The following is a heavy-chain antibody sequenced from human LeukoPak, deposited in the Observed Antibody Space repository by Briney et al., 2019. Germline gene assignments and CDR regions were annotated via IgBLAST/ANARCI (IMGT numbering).Heavy chain of an antibody. J-gene: IGHJ4*02. CDR3: ARGFFKGDY. V-gene: IGHV3-7*03. CDR1: GFTFSTYW. D-gene: IGHD3-3*01. CDR2: IKQDGSET. Sequence: GGSLRLSCAASGFTFSTYWMKWVRQAPGKGLEWVANIKQDGSETYYVDSVKGRFTISRDNAKNTLYLQMNSLRVEDTAVYYCARGFFKGDYRGQGTLVTVSP.